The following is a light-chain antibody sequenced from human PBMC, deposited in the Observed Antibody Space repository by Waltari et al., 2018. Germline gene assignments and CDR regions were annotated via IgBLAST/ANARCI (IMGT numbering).Light chain of an antibody. V-gene: IGKV2-30*01. CDR2: KVS. CDR1: QSLPSSDGNTY. Sequence: VVLTQSTLSLPVTLGQPASISCRSSQSLPSSDGNTYFNWFQQRPGQSPRRLVYKVSNRDSGVPDRFSGSGSGTIFTLRISRVEAEDVGVYYCMQGTLRPWTFGQGTKVEIK. J-gene: IGKJ1*01. CDR3: MQGTLRPWT.